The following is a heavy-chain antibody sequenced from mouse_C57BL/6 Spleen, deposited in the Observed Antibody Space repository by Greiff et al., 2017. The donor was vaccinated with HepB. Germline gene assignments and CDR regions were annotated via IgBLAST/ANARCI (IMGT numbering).Heavy chain of an antibody. J-gene: IGHJ4*01. CDR3: ARSGYSNYGAMDY. V-gene: IGHV1-50*01. Sequence: VQLQQPGAELVKPGASVKLSCKASGYTFTSYWMQWVKQRPGQGLEWIGEIDPSDSYTNYNQKFKGKATLTVDTSSSTAYMQLSSLTSEDSAVYYCARSGYSNYGAMDYWGQGTSVTVSS. D-gene: IGHD2-5*01. CDR1: GYTFTSYW. CDR2: IDPSDSYT.